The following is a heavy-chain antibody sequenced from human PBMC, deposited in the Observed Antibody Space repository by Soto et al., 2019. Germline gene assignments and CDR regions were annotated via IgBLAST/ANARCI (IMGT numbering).Heavy chain of an antibody. V-gene: IGHV3-72*01. CDR1: GFTFSDHC. J-gene: IGHJ5*01. CDR3: AYTAVLGTTDFDC. D-gene: IGHD6-19*01. Sequence: GVSLRLSCAASGFTFSDHCMDWVRQAPGKGLEWVGRTRDKPNGYTTEYAASVKGRFTISRDDSKNSLYLQMNSLKTEDTAVYYCAYTAVLGTTDFDCWGQGTLVTVSS. CDR2: TRDKPNGYTT.